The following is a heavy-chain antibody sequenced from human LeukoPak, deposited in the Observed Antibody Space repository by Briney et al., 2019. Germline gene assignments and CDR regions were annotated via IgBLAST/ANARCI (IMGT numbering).Heavy chain of an antibody. D-gene: IGHD3-22*01. V-gene: IGHV7-4-1*02. CDR1: GYTFSTYP. J-gene: IGHJ4*02. CDR2: INTNTGSP. CDR3: VSGIDTTGYFNY. Sequence: GASVKVSCKASGYTFSTYPMNWVRQAPGQGLEWMGWINTNTGSPTYAQGLTGRFVFSLDTSVSTAFLQINSLKVEDTALYYCVSGIDTTGYFNYWGQGTLVTVSS.